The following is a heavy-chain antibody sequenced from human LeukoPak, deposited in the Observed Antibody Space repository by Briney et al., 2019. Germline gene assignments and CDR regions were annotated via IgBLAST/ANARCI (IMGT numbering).Heavy chain of an antibody. J-gene: IGHJ4*02. Sequence: GGSLRLSCAASGFTFSAHYIDWVRQAPGKGLEWVGRSRDRDNNYSTEYAASVKGRFTISRDASKNLLYLQMSSLTTEDTAVYFCARASGEYSSGSFDYWGQGTLVTVSS. CDR3: ARASGEYSSGSFDY. CDR1: GFTFSAHY. V-gene: IGHV3-72*01. CDR2: SRDRDNNYST. D-gene: IGHD6-19*01.